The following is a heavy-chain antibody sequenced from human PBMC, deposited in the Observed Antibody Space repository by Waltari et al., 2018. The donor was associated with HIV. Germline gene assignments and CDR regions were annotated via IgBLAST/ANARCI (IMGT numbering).Heavy chain of an antibody. CDR2: IGSSSSTI. J-gene: IGHJ4*02. Sequence: EVQLVESGGGLVQPGGSLRLSCAASGFTFSDYSMNWVRQAPGKGLEWVSYIGSSSSTIYYADSVKGRFTISRDNAKNSLYLQMNSLRAEDTAVYYCARDPEYSGSSLVYYFDYWGQGTLVTVSS. V-gene: IGHV3-48*01. CDR1: GFTFSDYS. D-gene: IGHD6-6*01. CDR3: ARDPEYSGSSLVYYFDY.